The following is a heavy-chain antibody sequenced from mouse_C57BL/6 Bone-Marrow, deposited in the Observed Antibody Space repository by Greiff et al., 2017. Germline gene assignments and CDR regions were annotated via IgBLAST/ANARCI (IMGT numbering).Heavy chain of an antibody. Sequence: QVQLQQPGAELVKPGASVKLSCKASGYTFTSYWMHWVKQRPGQGLEWIGMIHPNSGSTNYNEKFKSKATLTVDKSSSTAYLELRSLTSEDSALFVCARNREGYITTVVADYWGQGTTLTVSS. J-gene: IGHJ2*01. CDR2: IHPNSGST. V-gene: IGHV1-64*01. D-gene: IGHD1-1*01. CDR3: ARNREGYITTVVADY. CDR1: GYTFTSYW.